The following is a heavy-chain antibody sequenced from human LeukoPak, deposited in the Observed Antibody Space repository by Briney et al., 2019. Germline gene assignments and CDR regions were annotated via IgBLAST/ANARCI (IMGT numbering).Heavy chain of an antibody. CDR3: AKDGEAYCGGDCSSFHDY. CDR2: ISGSGGST. CDR1: GFPLRSCD. J-gene: IGHJ4*02. V-gene: IGHV3-23*01. Sequence: PGGSLRLSCVASGFPLRSCDMSWVRQAPGKGLEWVSSISGSGGSTYYADSVKGRFTISRDNSKNTLYLQMNSLRAEDTAVYYCAKDGEAYCGGDCSSFHDYWGQGTLVTVSS. D-gene: IGHD2-21*02.